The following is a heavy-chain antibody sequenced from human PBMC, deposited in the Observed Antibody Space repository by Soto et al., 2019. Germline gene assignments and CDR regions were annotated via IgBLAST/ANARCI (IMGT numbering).Heavy chain of an antibody. Sequence: QVQLVESGGGLVKPGGSLRLSCAASGFTFSDYYMSWIRQAPGKGLEWVSYIGSSGSTIYYADSVKGRFTISRDNAKNSLYLQMNSLRAEDTAVYYCSGDPNYDSSGYQKIFWGQGTLVTVSS. CDR2: IGSSGSTI. CDR1: GFTFSDYY. D-gene: IGHD3-22*01. CDR3: SGDPNYDSSGYQKIF. J-gene: IGHJ4*02. V-gene: IGHV3-11*01.